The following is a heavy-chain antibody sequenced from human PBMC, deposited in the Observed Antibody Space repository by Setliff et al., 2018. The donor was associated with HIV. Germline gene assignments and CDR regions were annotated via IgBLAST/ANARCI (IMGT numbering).Heavy chain of an antibody. CDR3: ANMQWASNAWYSFDY. J-gene: IGHJ4*02. D-gene: IGHD6-19*01. V-gene: IGHV3-74*01. CDR1: GFTFSSYW. CDR2: INTDGRST. Sequence: GGSLRLSCAASGFTFSSYWMHWVRQVPGKGLVWVSRINTDGRSTSYADSVKGRFTISRDNAKNSLYLQMNSLRAEDTAVYYCANMQWASNAWYSFDYWGQGALVTVSS.